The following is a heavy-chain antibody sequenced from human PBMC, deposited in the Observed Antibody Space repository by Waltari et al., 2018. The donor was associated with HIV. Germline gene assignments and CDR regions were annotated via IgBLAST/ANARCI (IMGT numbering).Heavy chain of an antibody. CDR3: ARGQYGPGSREDY. J-gene: IGHJ4*02. CDR2: INHSGRT. Sequence: QVQLQQRGTGLLKPSETLSLTCAVQGGSSSNYYWRWMRQPPGKGLEWIAEINHSGRTNYNPSLKSRLTISVDTSKTQFSVKLTSVTAADTAVYFCARGQYGPGSREDYCGQGTLVTVAS. CDR1: GGSSSNYY. D-gene: IGHD3-10*01. V-gene: IGHV4-34*02.